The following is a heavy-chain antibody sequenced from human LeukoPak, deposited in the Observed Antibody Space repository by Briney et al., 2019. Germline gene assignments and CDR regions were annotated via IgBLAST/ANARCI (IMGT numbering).Heavy chain of an antibody. CDR1: GYTFTAYY. Sequence: ASVKVSCTASGYTFTAYYMHWVRQAPGQGLEWRGWINPNSGGTNYAQKFQGRVTMTRDTSISTAYMELSRLRSDDTAVYYCARDSGSGSPTDYWGQGTLVTVSS. J-gene: IGHJ4*02. D-gene: IGHD1-26*01. V-gene: IGHV1-2*02. CDR3: ARDSGSGSPTDY. CDR2: INPNSGGT.